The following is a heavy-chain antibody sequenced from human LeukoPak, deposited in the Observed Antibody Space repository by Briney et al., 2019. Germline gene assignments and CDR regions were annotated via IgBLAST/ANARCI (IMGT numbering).Heavy chain of an antibody. V-gene: IGHV3-30*02. D-gene: IGHD5-18*01. CDR2: IRYDGSNT. CDR1: GFIFSSYG. CDR3: AKDDLIQTRRYSYNY. Sequence: QPGGSLRLSCAASGFIFSSYGMHWVRQAPGKGLEWVAFIRYDGSNTYYADSVKGRFTISRDNSKNTLYLQMNSLRGEDTAVYYCAKDDLIQTRRYSYNYWGQGTLVTVSS. J-gene: IGHJ4*02.